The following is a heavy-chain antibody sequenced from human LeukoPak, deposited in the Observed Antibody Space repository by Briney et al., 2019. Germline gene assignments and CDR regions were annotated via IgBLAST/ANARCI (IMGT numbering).Heavy chain of an antibody. V-gene: IGHV1-2*02. CDR2: INPNSGGT. J-gene: IGHJ4*02. D-gene: IGHD6-6*01. CDR1: GYTFTDYY. Sequence: GASVKVSCKTSGYTFTDYYMHWVRQAPGQGLEWMGWINPNSGGTNYAQKFQGRVTMTRDTSISTAYMDLSRLRYDDTAVYYCARVELVTGIDEYWGQGTLVTVSS. CDR3: ARVELVTGIDEY.